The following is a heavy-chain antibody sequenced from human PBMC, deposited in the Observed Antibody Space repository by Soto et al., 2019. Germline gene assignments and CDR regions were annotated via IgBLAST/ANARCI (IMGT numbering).Heavy chain of an antibody. CDR2: INAGNGNT. CDR3: AKDYYDSSGYYPPALLFDY. CDR1: GYTFTSYA. D-gene: IGHD3-22*01. Sequence: QVQLVQSGAGVKKPGASVKVSCKASGYTFTSYAMHWVRQAPGQRLEWMGWINAGNGNTKYSQKFQGRVTITRDTSASTAYMELSSLRSEDTAVYYCAKDYYDSSGYYPPALLFDYWGQGTLVTVSS. J-gene: IGHJ4*02. V-gene: IGHV1-3*01.